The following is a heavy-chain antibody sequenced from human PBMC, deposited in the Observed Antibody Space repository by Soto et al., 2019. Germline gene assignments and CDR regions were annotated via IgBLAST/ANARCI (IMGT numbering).Heavy chain of an antibody. D-gene: IGHD4-17*01. J-gene: IGHJ6*02. CDR3: ARDPGKQKGDYGYYPYPHYSDGMDV. CDR2: IIPIFGTA. V-gene: IGHV1-69*12. CDR1: GGTFSSYA. Sequence: QVQLVQSGAEVKKPGSSVKVSCKASGGTFSSYAISWVRQAPGQGLEWMGGIIPIFGTANYAQKFQGRVTINADESTSTAYMEVSSLRSEEPGVDYCARDPGKQKGDYGYYPYPHYSDGMDVWGQGTPGTVSS.